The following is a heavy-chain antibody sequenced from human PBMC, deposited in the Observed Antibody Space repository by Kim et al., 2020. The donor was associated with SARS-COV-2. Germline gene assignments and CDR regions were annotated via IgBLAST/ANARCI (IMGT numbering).Heavy chain of an antibody. Sequence: PSFQGQVTISADNSISTAYLQWSSLKASDTAMYCCARLGAVAGTGWFDPWGQGTLVTVSS. J-gene: IGHJ5*02. D-gene: IGHD6-19*01. V-gene: IGHV5-51*01. CDR3: ARLGAVAGTGWFDP.